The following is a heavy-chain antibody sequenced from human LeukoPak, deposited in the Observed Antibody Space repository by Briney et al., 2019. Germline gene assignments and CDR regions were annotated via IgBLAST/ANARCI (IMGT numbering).Heavy chain of an antibody. J-gene: IGHJ3*02. Sequence: SVKVSCKASGYTFTSYGISWVRQAPGQGLEWMGRIIPILGIANYAQKFQGRVTITADKSMSTAYMELSSLRSEDTAVYYCARDVDIVVVVAASDNAFDIWGQGTMVTVSS. CDR1: GYTFTSYG. V-gene: IGHV1-69*04. D-gene: IGHD2-15*01. CDR2: IIPILGIA. CDR3: ARDVDIVVVVAASDNAFDI.